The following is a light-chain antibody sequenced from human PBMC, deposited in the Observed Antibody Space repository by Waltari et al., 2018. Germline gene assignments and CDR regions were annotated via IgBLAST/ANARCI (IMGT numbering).Light chain of an antibody. CDR1: TGAVTSGFY. Sequence: QTVVTQEPSLTVSPGGTVTLTCASSTGAVTSGFYPSWFQQKPGQPPRALIYSTNNKHSGTPARFSGSLLGGKAALTLSGVQVEDEAEYYCLLYYGGAQVFGGVTKLTVL. V-gene: IGLV7-43*01. CDR2: STN. CDR3: LLYYGGAQV. J-gene: IGLJ3*02.